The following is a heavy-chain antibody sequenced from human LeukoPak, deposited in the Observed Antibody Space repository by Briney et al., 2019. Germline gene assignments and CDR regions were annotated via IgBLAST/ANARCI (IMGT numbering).Heavy chain of an antibody. CDR1: GFTVSSNY. V-gene: IGHV3-66*01. J-gene: IGHJ4*02. CDR2: IYSGGST. D-gene: IGHD3-10*01. Sequence: PGGSLRLSCAASGFTVSSNYMSWVRQAPGKGLEWVSVIYSGGSTYYADSVKGRFTISRDNSKNTLYLQMNSLRAEDTAVYYCAKDADDYYGSGSCLDYWGQGTLVTVSS. CDR3: AKDADDYYGSGSCLDY.